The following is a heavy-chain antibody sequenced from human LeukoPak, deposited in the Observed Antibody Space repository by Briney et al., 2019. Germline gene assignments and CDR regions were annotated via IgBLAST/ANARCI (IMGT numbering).Heavy chain of an antibody. CDR3: AKDGFDP. CDR1: GFTFTAYT. Sequence: GGSLRLSCAASGFTFTAYTINWVRQAPGKGLVWVSRINTDGSSTNYADSVKGRFTISRDNAKNTLYLQMNNLRVEDTAVYYRAKDGFDPWGQGTLVTVSS. V-gene: IGHV3-74*01. J-gene: IGHJ5*02. CDR2: INTDGSST.